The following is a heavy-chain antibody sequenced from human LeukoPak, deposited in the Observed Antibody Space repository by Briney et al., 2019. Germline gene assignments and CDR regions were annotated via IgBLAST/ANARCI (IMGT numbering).Heavy chain of an antibody. CDR2: ISVGSNYI. CDR3: VRLRRNSDTSGFYYYYDF. J-gene: IGHJ4*02. Sequence: GGSLRLSCAASGYTFSSYSINWVRKAPGKGQELVSSISVGSNYIYYADSVRGRFRISRDDARDSLYLQINSLRAEDTAVYYCVRLRRNSDTSGFYYYYDFWGQGTLVTVSS. CDR1: GYTFSSYS. V-gene: IGHV3-21*01. D-gene: IGHD3-22*01.